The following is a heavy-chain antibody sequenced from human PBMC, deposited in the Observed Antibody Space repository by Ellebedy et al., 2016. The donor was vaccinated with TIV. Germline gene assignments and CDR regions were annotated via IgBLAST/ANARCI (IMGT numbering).Heavy chain of an antibody. CDR3: ARDGKEDAGRDIVVVVAAHYYYGMDV. J-gene: IGHJ6*02. CDR2: VTGDGFHT. Sequence: GGSLRLSCSASGFTFSSYAMSWVRQAPGMRLEWVAGVTGDGFHTWYADSVQGRFTISRDNAKKSRYLQMNSLRAEDTAVYYCARDGKEDAGRDIVVVVAAHYYYGMDVWGQGTTVTVSS. V-gene: IGHV3-21*01. CDR1: GFTFSSYA. D-gene: IGHD2-15*01.